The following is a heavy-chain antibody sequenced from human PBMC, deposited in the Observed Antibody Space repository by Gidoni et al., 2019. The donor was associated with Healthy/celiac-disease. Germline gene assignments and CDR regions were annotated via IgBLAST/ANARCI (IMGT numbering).Heavy chain of an antibody. CDR3: ARGAGVRRFDY. Sequence: QVQLQQWGAGLLKPSGTLSLTCAAYGGSFSGYSWSWIRQPPGKGLEWIGEINHSGSTNYNPSLKSRVTISVDTSKNQFSLKLSSVTAADTAVYYCARGAGVRRFDYWGQGTLVTVSS. D-gene: IGHD6-19*01. V-gene: IGHV4-34*01. J-gene: IGHJ4*02. CDR1: GGSFSGYS. CDR2: INHSGST.